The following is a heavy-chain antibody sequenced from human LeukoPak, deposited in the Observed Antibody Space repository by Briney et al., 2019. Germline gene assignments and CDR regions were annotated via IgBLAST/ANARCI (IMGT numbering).Heavy chain of an antibody. CDR3: ARDLRSGYQDY. Sequence: GGSLRLSCAASGFIFSDYGIYWVRQAPGKGLDWVALIYSDGSQKYYGASVRGRFTISRDDSRNLVYLQMNSLRVEDTALYYCARDLRSGYQDYWGQGTLVTASS. J-gene: IGHJ4*02. D-gene: IGHD3-3*01. V-gene: IGHV3-33*01. CDR2: IYSDGSQK. CDR1: GFIFSDYG.